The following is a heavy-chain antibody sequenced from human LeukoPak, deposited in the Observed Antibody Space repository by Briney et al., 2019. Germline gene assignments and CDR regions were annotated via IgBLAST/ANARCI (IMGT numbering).Heavy chain of an antibody. CDR3: ARHGSDWPFAY. V-gene: IGHV4-34*01. CDR1: GGSFSGYY. J-gene: IGHJ4*02. D-gene: IGHD3-9*01. CDR2: INHSGST. Sequence: RPSETLSLTCAVYGGSFSGYYWSWIRQPPGKGLEWIGEINHSGSTNYNPSLKSRVTISVDTSKNQFSLKLSSVTAADTAVYYCARHGSDWPFAYWGQGTLVTVSS.